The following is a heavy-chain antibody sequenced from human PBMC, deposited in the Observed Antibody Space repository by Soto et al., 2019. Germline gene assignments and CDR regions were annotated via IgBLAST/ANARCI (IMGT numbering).Heavy chain of an antibody. CDR2: ISTYNGDT. CDR3: AREGVAPYYYYGMDV. D-gene: IGHD5-12*01. V-gene: IGHV1-18*01. CDR1: GYTFTRSG. J-gene: IGHJ6*02. Sequence: ASVKVSCKASGYTFTRSGISWVRQAPGQGLEWMGWISTYNGDTNYAQTFQGRVTMTTDTSTSTVHMEVRSLRSDDTAVYYCAREGVAPYYYYGMDVWGQGTPVTXS.